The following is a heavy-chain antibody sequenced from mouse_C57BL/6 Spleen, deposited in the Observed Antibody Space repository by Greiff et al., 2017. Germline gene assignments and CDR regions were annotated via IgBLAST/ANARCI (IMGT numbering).Heavy chain of an antibody. Sequence: QVQLQQPGAELVKPGASVKLSCKASGYTFTSYWMNWVKQRPGQGLEWIGMIHPNSGSTNYNEKFKSKATLTVAKSSSTAYMQLSSLTSEDSAGYYCARGGYGKDYWGQGTTLTVSS. D-gene: IGHD2-10*02. CDR2: IHPNSGST. CDR1: GYTFTSYW. CDR3: ARGGYGKDY. V-gene: IGHV1-64*01. J-gene: IGHJ2*01.